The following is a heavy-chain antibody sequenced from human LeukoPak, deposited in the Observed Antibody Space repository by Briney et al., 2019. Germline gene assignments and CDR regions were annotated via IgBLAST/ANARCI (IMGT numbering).Heavy chain of an antibody. Sequence: KSSETLSLTCTVSGGAISSYCWTWMRQPAGKGLEWIGRIYSSGSTNYNPSLKSRVSISIDMSKNQFSLKLSSVTAADPAVYYCARGRLDDNFYYFDLWGQGTLVTVSS. CDR1: GGAISSYC. CDR3: ARGRLDDNFYYFDL. D-gene: IGHD3-22*01. J-gene: IGHJ4*02. V-gene: IGHV4-4*07. CDR2: IYSSGST.